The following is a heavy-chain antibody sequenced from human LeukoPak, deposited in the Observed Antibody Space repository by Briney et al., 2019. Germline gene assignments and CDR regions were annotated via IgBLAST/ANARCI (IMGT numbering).Heavy chain of an antibody. D-gene: IGHD3-9*01. CDR3: ARGALTGYYPYYYYYMDA. CDR2: INTNTGNP. CDR1: GYTFTSYA. J-gene: IGHJ6*03. Sequence: EASVKVSCKASGYTFTSYAMNWVRQAPGQGLEWMGWINTNTGNPTYAQGFTGRFVFSLDTSVSTAYLQISSLKAEDTAVYYCARGALTGYYPYYYYYMDAWGKGTTVTVS. V-gene: IGHV7-4-1*02.